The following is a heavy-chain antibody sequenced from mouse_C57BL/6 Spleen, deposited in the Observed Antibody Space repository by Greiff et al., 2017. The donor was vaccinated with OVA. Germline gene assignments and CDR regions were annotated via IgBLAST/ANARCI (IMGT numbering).Heavy chain of an antibody. CDR1: GYTFTSYW. CDR3: AILRSFDY. Sequence: QVHVKQPGAELVKPGASVKLSCKASGYTFTSYWMHWVKQRPGQGLEWIGMIHPNSGSTNYNEKFKSKATLTVDKSSSTAYMQLSSLTSEDSAVYYCAILRSFDYWGQGTTLTVSS. CDR2: IHPNSGST. V-gene: IGHV1-64*01. J-gene: IGHJ2*01. D-gene: IGHD1-1*01.